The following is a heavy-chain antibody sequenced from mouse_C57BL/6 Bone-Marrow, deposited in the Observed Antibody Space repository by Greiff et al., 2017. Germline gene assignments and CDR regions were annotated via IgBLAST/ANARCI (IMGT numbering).Heavy chain of an antibody. J-gene: IGHJ4*01. CDR2: IYPGSGNN. D-gene: IGHD2-2*01. CDR1: GYTFTDYY. Sequence: VQLQQSGAELVRPGASVKLSCKASGYTFTDYYINWVKQRPGQGLEWIARIYPGSGNNYYNEQFKGTATLTAEQSYSPAYMQLSSRTSEDSAVYFCARQRVLYGYENAMDDWGQGTSVTVSS. V-gene: IGHV1-76*01. CDR3: ARQRVLYGYENAMDD.